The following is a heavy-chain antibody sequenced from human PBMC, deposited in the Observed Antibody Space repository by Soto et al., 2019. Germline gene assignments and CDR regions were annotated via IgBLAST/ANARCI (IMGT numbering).Heavy chain of an antibody. CDR3: AKDSVAAAGITWSNFDY. D-gene: IGHD6-13*01. CDR1: GFTFDDYT. V-gene: IGHV3-43*01. Sequence: GGSLRLSCAASGFTFDDYTMHWVRQAPGKGLEWVSLISWDGGSTYYADSVKGRFTISRDNSKNSLYLQMNSLRTEDTALYYCAKDSVAAAGITWSNFDYWGQGTLVTVSS. CDR2: ISWDGGST. J-gene: IGHJ4*02.